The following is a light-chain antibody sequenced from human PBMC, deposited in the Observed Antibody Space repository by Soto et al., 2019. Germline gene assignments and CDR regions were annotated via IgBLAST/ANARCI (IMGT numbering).Light chain of an antibody. J-gene: IGKJ4*01. Sequence: IVMTQSPATLSVSPGERVTLSCRASQSVSSSYLAWYQQKPGQAPRLLIYGASSRATGIPDRFSGGGSGTDFTLTISRLEPEDFAVYYCQQFSSYPLTFGGGTKVDI. CDR3: QQFSSYPLT. CDR2: GAS. V-gene: IGKV3-20*01. CDR1: QSVSSSY.